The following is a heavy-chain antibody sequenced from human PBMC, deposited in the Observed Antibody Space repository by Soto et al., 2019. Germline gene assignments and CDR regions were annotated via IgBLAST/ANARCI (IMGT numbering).Heavy chain of an antibody. CDR3: AHRSYSDSGRLNMDV. CDR1: GFSLTSSGVG. V-gene: IGHV2-5*02. D-gene: IGHD3-10*01. Sequence: QITLKASLPPLVKSTQNLTLTCTFSGFSLTSSGVGVGWIRQPPGKALECLAVIYWDESERYSPSPKSRLIITKDTAKKQVVLTMTNMEPVDTAAYYCAHRSYSDSGRLNMDVWGQGTTVTVSS. CDR2: IYWDESE. J-gene: IGHJ6*02.